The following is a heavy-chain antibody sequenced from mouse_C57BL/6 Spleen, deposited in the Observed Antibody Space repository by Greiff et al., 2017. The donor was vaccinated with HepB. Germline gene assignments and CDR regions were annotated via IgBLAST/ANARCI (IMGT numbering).Heavy chain of an antibody. J-gene: IGHJ3*01. CDR2: INPSSGYT. CDR1: GYTFTSYT. V-gene: IGHV1-4*01. Sequence: VQLQQSGAELARPGASVKMSCKASGYTFTSYTMHWVKQRPGQGLEWIGYINPSSGYTKYNQKFKDKATLTADKSSSTAYMQLSSLTSEDSAVYYCASDAPAWFAYWGQGTLVTVSA. CDR3: ASDAPAWFAY.